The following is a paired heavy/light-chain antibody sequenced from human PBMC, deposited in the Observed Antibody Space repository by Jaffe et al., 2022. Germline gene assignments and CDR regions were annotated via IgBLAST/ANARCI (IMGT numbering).Heavy chain of an antibody. CDR3: ARRGRNANRKDAYYFDF. J-gene: IGHJ4*02. CDR2: VYHSGAT. Sequence: QVQLQESGPGLVKPSETLSLTCAVSGDSITSDYYWGWIRQPPGKGPEWVGNVYHSGATHYNPSLQSRIVVSVDTSKNQFSLRLTAVTAADTAVYYCARRGRNANRKDAYYFDFWGQGILVTVSS. CDR1: GDSITSDYY. V-gene: IGHV4-38-2*01. D-gene: IGHD3-16*01.
Light chain of an antibody. CDR1: STDIGGFDF. Sequence: QSALTQPASVSGSPGQSITISCTGSSTDIGGFDFVSWYQHHPGKAPKLIIFDVSGRPSGVSGRFSGSKSGNTASLTISGLETEDEAAYYCSSYTNTSPLYVLFGGGTKLTVL. CDR2: DVS. CDR3: SSYTNTSPLYVL. V-gene: IGLV2-14*01. J-gene: IGLJ2*01.